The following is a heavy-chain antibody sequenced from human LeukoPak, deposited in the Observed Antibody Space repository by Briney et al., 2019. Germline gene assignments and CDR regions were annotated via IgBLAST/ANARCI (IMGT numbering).Heavy chain of an antibody. CDR2: ISGGGGST. D-gene: IGHD3-3*01. CDR3: AKVYYDFWSGYPAGAFDI. J-gene: IGHJ3*02. V-gene: IGHV3-23*01. Sequence: PGGSLRLSCAASGFTFSSYAMSWVRQAPGKGLEWVSAISGGGGSTYYADSVKGRFTISRDNSKNTLYLQMNSLRAEDTAVYYCAKVYYDFWSGYPAGAFDIWGQGTMVTVSS. CDR1: GFTFSSYA.